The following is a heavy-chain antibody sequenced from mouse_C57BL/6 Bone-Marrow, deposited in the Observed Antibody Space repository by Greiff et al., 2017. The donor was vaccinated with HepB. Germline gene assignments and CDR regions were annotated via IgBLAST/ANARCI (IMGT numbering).Heavy chain of an antibody. CDR3: TRTTTVVPYWYFDV. CDR1: GYTFTSYW. V-gene: IGHV1-5*01. J-gene: IGHJ1*03. D-gene: IGHD1-1*01. Sequence: VQLKQSGTVLARPGASVKMSCKTSGYTFTSYWMHWVKQRPGQGLEWIGAIYPGNSDTSYNQKFKGKAKLTAVTSASTAYMELSSLTNEDSAVYYCTRTTTVVPYWYFDVWGTGTTVTVSS. CDR2: IYPGNSDT.